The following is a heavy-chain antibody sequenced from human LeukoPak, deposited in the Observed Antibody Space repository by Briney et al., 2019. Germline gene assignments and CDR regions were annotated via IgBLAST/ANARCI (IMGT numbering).Heavy chain of an antibody. CDR2: IRYDGNNK. CDR3: AKRAGFSSGWYLFDY. J-gene: IGHJ4*02. CDR1: GFTFNTYG. V-gene: IGHV3-30*02. Sequence: GGSLRLSCAASGFTFNTYGIHWVRQAPGKGLEWVAFIRYDGNNKYYADSVKGRLTISRDNSKNTVYLQMNSLRAEDTAVYYCAKRAGFSSGWYLFDYWGQGTLVTVSS. D-gene: IGHD6-13*01.